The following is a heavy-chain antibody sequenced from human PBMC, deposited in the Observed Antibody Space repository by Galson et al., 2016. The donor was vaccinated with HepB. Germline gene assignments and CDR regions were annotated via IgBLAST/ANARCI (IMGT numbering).Heavy chain of an antibody. V-gene: IGHV3-21*01. Sequence: SLRLSCAASGFTFSHYSMNWVRQAPGKGLEWVPSISTSSDYIYYADSVKGRFTISRDNAKKSLYLQMNNLRAEDTAVYYCASSPGGRYSSNWYKLDYWGQGTLVTVSS. CDR2: ISTSSDYI. CDR3: ASSPGGRYSSNWYKLDY. CDR1: GFTFSHYS. D-gene: IGHD6-13*01. J-gene: IGHJ4*02.